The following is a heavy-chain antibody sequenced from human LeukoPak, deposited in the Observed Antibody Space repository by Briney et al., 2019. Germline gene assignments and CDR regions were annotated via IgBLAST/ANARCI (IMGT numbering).Heavy chain of an antibody. D-gene: IGHD5-24*01. CDR2: IYPGDSDT. J-gene: IGHJ4*02. CDR1: GYSFSTYW. Sequence: GESLKISCKGTGYSFSTYWIGWARQMPGKGLEWMGIIYPGDSDTRYSPSFRGQVTISADKSINTAYLQWSSLKASDTAMYYCARVYNGVFDYWGQGTLVTVSS. CDR3: ARVYNGVFDY. V-gene: IGHV5-51*01.